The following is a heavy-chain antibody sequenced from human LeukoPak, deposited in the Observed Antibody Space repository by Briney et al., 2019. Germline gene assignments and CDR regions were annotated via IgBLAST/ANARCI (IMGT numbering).Heavy chain of an antibody. D-gene: IGHD3-16*02. J-gene: IGHJ3*02. CDR3: ARQMITFGGVIVLLDAFGI. CDR2: IYYSGST. CDR1: GGSVSSGSYY. Sequence: SETLSLTCTVSGGSVSSGSYYWSWIRQPPGKGLEWIGYIYYSGSTNYNPSLKSRVTISVDTSKNQFSLKLSSVTAADTAVYYCARQMITFGGVIVLLDAFGIWGQGTMVTVSS. V-gene: IGHV4-61*01.